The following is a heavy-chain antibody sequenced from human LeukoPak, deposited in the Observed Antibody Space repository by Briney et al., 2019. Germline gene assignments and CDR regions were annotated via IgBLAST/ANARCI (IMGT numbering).Heavy chain of an antibody. Sequence: ASVKLSCKASGGTFSSYAISWVRQAPGQGLEWMGGIIPIFGTANYAQKFQGRVTTTADESTSTAYMELSSLRSEDTAVYYCARSQYSYGYGSGTLFDYWGQGTLVTVSS. CDR1: GGTFSSYA. CDR2: IIPIFGTA. V-gene: IGHV1-69*13. J-gene: IGHJ4*02. CDR3: ARSQYSYGYGSGTLFDY. D-gene: IGHD5-18*01.